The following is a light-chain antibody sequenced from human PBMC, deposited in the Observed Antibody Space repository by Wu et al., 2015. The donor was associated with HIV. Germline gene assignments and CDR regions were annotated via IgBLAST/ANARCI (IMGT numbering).Light chain of an antibody. CDR2: DAS. V-gene: IGKV3D-20*01. J-gene: IGKJ4*01. CDR1: QSVRNNY. CDR3: QQYASSSPLT. Sequence: EIVLTQSPATLSLSLGDRATLSCGASQSVRNNYLAWYQQKPGLAPRLLIYDASTRATDIPDRFSGSGSGTNFILTISRLEPEDIAVYFCQQYASSSPLTFGGGTKVEIK.